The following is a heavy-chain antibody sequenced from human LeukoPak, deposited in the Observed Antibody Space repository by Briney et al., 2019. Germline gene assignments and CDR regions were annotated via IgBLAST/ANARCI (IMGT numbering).Heavy chain of an antibody. CDR2: IKKDGSEK. J-gene: IGHJ4*02. CDR1: GFSLSSFW. D-gene: IGHD3-9*01. CDR3: ARDRGLRYFDSFDY. Sequence: GGSLRLSCVASGFSLSSFWMNWVRQAPGKGLEWVASIKKDGSEKRYVDSVKARFTISRDNAKNSLYLEMNSLRAEDTAVYYCARDRGLRYFDSFDYWGQGALVTVSS. V-gene: IGHV3-7*03.